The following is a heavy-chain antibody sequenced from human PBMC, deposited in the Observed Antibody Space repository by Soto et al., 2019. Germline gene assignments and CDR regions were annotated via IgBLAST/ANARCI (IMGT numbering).Heavy chain of an antibody. Sequence: GASVKVSCKASGGTFSSYAISWVRQAPGRGLEWMGGIIPIFGTANYAQKFQGRVTITADESTSTAYMELSSLRSEDTAVYYCARDSGSYYYYYGMDVWGQGTTVTVSS. CDR2: IIPIFGTA. CDR1: GGTFSSYA. J-gene: IGHJ6*02. D-gene: IGHD1-26*01. V-gene: IGHV1-69*13. CDR3: ARDSGSYYYYYGMDV.